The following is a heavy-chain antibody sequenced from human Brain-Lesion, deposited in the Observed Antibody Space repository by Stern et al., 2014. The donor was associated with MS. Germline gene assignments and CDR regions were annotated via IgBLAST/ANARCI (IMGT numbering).Heavy chain of an antibody. Sequence: VQLVESGPGLVKPSQTLSLSCTVSGGSISSGGYYWSWIRQPAGKGLEWIGRIFNSGSTSYNPSLKSRVTISIETAKNQFSRRRNSMTAADTAVYYCARGRVVPGFQYYATDVWGQGTTVIVSS. CDR3: ARGRVVPGFQYYATDV. J-gene: IGHJ6*02. CDR1: GGSISSGGYY. CDR2: IFNSGST. D-gene: IGHD2-2*01. V-gene: IGHV4-61*02.